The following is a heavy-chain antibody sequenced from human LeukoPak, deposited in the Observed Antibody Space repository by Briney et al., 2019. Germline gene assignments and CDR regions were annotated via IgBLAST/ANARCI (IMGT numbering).Heavy chain of an antibody. V-gene: IGHV3-48*01. CDR1: RFTFSNYN. J-gene: IGHJ4*02. D-gene: IGHD6-19*01. CDR2: ITGSSSTV. CDR3: AREPTYTNSWYTTCDY. Sequence: GGSLRLSCAASRFTFSNYNMHWVRQAPGKGLEWISYITGSSSTVYYADSVKGRFTISRDNAKSSLYLQMSSLRAEDTAVYYCAREPTYTNSWYTTCDYWGQGTLVTVSS.